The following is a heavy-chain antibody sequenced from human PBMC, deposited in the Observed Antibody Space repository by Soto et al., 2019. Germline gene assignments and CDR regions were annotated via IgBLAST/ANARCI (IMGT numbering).Heavy chain of an antibody. J-gene: IGHJ4*02. D-gene: IGHD5-12*01. CDR2: ISGSGDTT. CDR1: GFTFNTYA. Sequence: GGSLRLSCAASGFTFNTYAMSWVRQAPGKGLEWVSIISGSGDTTFYADSVKGRFTISRDNSKNTLYLQMNSLRAEDTAVYYCAKGSRGYTGYVFDYWGQGALVTVSS. CDR3: AKGSRGYTGYVFDY. V-gene: IGHV3-23*01.